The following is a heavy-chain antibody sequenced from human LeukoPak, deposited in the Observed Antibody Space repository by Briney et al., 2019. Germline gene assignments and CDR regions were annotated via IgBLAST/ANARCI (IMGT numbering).Heavy chain of an antibody. V-gene: IGHV1-69*05. D-gene: IGHD3-22*01. CDR1: GGTFSSYA. CDR3: ARGDPFKHSSGYYSHY. J-gene: IGHJ4*02. Sequence: ASVKVSCKASGGTFSSYAISWVRQAPGQGLEWMGGIIPIFGTANYAQKFQGRVTITTDESTSTAYMELSSLRSEDTAVYYCARGDPFKHSSGYYSHYWGQGTLVTVSS. CDR2: IIPIFGTA.